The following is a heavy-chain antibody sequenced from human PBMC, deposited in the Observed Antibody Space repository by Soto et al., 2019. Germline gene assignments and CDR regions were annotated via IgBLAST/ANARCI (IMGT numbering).Heavy chain of an antibody. Sequence: QVQLQESGPGLVKPSETLSLTCTVSGGSVSSGNHYWTWIRQPPGQGLEWIGNIYYSGSTKYNPSLKSRVTMSVDSSKNQFSPKLSSVTAADTAVYYCARDLDYTYGLDVWVQGTAVTVSS. J-gene: IGHJ6*02. CDR1: GGSVSSGNHY. V-gene: IGHV4-61*01. CDR2: IYYSGST. CDR3: ARDLDYTYGLDV. D-gene: IGHD3-16*01.